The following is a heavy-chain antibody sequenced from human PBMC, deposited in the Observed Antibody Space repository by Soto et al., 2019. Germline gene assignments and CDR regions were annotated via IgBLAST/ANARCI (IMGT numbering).Heavy chain of an antibody. D-gene: IGHD2-2*01. Sequence: ASVKVSCKASGGTFSSYAISWVRQAPGQGLEWMGGIIPIFGTANYAQKFQGRVTITADESTSTAYMELSSLRSEDTAVYYCARSAGAALPAAPTEGYYYYGMDVWGQGTTVTVS. V-gene: IGHV1-69*13. J-gene: IGHJ6*02. CDR2: IIPIFGTA. CDR3: ARSAGAALPAAPTEGYYYYGMDV. CDR1: GGTFSSYA.